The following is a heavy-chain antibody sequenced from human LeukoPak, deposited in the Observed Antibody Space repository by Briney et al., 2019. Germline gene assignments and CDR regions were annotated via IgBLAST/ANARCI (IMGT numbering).Heavy chain of an antibody. Sequence: SETLSLTCTVSGGSISSGDYYWSWIRQPPGKGLEWIGYIYYSGSTYYNPSLMSRVTISVDTSKNQFSLKLSSVTAADTAVYYCARGPCSSATCYRGAFDYWGQGTLVTVSP. D-gene: IGHD2-2*02. CDR3: ARGPCSSATCYRGAFDY. CDR1: GGSISSGDYY. V-gene: IGHV4-30-4*01. J-gene: IGHJ4*02. CDR2: IYYSGST.